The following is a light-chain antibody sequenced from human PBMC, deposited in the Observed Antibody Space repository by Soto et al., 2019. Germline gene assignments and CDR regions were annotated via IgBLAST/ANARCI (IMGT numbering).Light chain of an antibody. CDR3: QQSYSTSYT. V-gene: IGKV1-39*01. CDR2: EAS. J-gene: IGKJ5*01. Sequence: IQLTQSPSSLSASIGDRVTITCRASQDINSYLAWYQQKPGKAPNLLIYEASILQRGVPSRFSGSISGTDFTLTISSLQAEDFATYYCQQSYSTSYTFGQGTRLEIK. CDR1: QDINSY.